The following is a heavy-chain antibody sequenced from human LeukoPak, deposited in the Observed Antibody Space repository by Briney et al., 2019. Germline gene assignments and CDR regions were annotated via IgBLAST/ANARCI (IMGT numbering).Heavy chain of an antibody. CDR3: ARSSWGSSTNS. Sequence: PGGSLRLSCAASGFTFKDYWMSWVRQAPGRGLEWVANINQDGSENYYVDSMKGRFTSSRDNAKNSVYLQMNSLRAEDTAVYYCARSSWGSSTNSWGQGTLVTVSS. D-gene: IGHD3-16*01. CDR2: INQDGSEN. V-gene: IGHV3-7*01. J-gene: IGHJ4*02. CDR1: GFTFKDYW.